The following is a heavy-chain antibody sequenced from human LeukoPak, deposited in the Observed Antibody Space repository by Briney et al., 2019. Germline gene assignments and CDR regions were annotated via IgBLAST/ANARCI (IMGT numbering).Heavy chain of an antibody. D-gene: IGHD6-13*01. CDR1: GLNYHSYL. Sequence: GRSLRLSCAASGLNYHSYLMHFVRQAPGKGLEWVAVVSYDGSNKYYADSVKGRFTISRDNSKNTLYLQMNSLRAEDTAVYYCVRDGAYCSSWLYCDYWGQGTLVTVSS. CDR3: VRDGAYCSSWLYCDY. J-gene: IGHJ4*02. CDR2: VSYDGSNK. V-gene: IGHV3-30*04.